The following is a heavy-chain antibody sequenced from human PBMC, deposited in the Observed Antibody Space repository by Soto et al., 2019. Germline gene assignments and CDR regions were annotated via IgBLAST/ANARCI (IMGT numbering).Heavy chain of an antibody. J-gene: IGHJ4*02. CDR2: IIPIFGTA. CDR1: GGTFSSYA. Sequence: GASVKVSCKASGGTFSSYAISWVRQAPGQGLEWMGGIIPIFGTANYAQKFQGRVTITADESTSTAYMELSSLRSEDTAVYYCARCPDSSSWGWGVREFYYFDYWGRGTLVTVSS. V-gene: IGHV1-69*13. CDR3: ARCPDSSSWGWGVREFYYFDY. D-gene: IGHD6-13*01.